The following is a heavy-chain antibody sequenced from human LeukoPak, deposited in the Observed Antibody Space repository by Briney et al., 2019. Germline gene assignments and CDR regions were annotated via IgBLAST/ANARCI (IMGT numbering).Heavy chain of an antibody. CDR2: ISSNGGST. D-gene: IGHD4-17*01. Sequence: GGSLRLSCAASGFTFSSYGMSWVRQAPGKGLEWVSSISSNGGSTYYADSVKGRFTISRDNSKNTLDLQMDSLRAEDTAVYYCANLRTYYGDYFDSRGQGTLVTVSS. J-gene: IGHJ4*02. CDR1: GFTFSSYG. CDR3: ANLRTYYGDYFDS. V-gene: IGHV3-23*01.